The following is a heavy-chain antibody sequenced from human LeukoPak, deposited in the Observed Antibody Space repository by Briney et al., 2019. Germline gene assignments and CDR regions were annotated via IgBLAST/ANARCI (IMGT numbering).Heavy chain of an antibody. CDR3: ARDESGYDFAY. Sequence: ASVKVSCKASGYTFTGYYMYWVRQAPGQGLEWMGRINPNSGGTNYAQKFQGRVTMTRDTSISTAYMELSRLRSDDTAVYYCARDESGYDFAYWGQGTLVTVSS. J-gene: IGHJ4*02. D-gene: IGHD5-12*01. V-gene: IGHV1-2*06. CDR1: GYTFTGYY. CDR2: INPNSGGT.